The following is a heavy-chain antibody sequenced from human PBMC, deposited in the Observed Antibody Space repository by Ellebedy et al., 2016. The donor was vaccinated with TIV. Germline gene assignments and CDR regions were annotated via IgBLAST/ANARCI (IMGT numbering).Heavy chain of an antibody. CDR1: GVTFTSPA. CDR3: AAGAAYGDYLTDS. CDR2: IVVGSGNT. J-gene: IGHJ4*02. D-gene: IGHD4-17*01. V-gene: IGHV1-58*01. Sequence: SVKVSXKASGVTFTSPAVQWVRQARGQRLEWIGRIVVGSGNTNYAQRFQERVTITRDMSTSTAYLELRSLRSEDTAVYYCAAGAAYGDYLTDSWGQGTLVTVSS.